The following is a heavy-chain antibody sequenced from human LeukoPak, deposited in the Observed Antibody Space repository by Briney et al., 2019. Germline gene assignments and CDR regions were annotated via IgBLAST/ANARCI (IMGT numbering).Heavy chain of an antibody. CDR2: ITQIESI. V-gene: IGHV4-34*01. Sequence: PSETLSLTCAVYGGSFSDYYWTWIRQPPGKGLEWIGEITQIESINYNXSLASRVTMSVDTSKNQFSLKLSSVTAADTAVYYCARVGXGAYDYWGQGTLVTVSS. CDR1: GGSFSDYY. CDR3: ARVGXGAYDY. D-gene: IGHD1-26*01. J-gene: IGHJ4*02.